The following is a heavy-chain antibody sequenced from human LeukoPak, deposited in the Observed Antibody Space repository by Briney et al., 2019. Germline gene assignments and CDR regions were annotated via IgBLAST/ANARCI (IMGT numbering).Heavy chain of an antibody. V-gene: IGHV3-23*01. CDR3: AKRVAYSSSWPNFDY. CDR1: GFTFSSYG. Sequence: GGSLRLSCAASGFTFSSYGMSWVRQAPGKGLEWVSSISDSGRNTYYADSAKGRFTISRDNSKNTLSLQMNSLRAEDTAVYYCAKRVAYSSSWPNFDYWGQGTLVTVSS. J-gene: IGHJ4*02. D-gene: IGHD6-13*01. CDR2: ISDSGRNT.